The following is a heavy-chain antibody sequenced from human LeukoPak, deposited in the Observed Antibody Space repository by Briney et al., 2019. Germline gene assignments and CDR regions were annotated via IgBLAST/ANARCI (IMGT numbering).Heavy chain of an antibody. J-gene: IGHJ6*03. CDR2: IYTSGST. V-gene: IGHV4-4*09. CDR1: GGSISSYY. Sequence: SETLSLTCTVSGGSISSYYWSWIRQPPGKGLEWIGYIYTSGSTNYNPSLKSRVTISVDTSKNQFSLKLGSVTAADTAVYYCARRGPSGYMDVWGKGTTVTVPS. CDR3: ARRGPSGYMDV.